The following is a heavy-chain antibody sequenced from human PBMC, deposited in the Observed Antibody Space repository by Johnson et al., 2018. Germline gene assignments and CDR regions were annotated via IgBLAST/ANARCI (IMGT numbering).Heavy chain of an antibody. J-gene: IGHJ6*02. V-gene: IGHV3-33*01. CDR2: VCDDGDAGTKM. Sequence: QVQLVESGGGVVQPGRPLRLSCVASGFTFHSYDMPWARQAPGKGLEWVAVVCDDGDAGTKMYHGDSVRGRFTISRENSKTTLHLQMNSLRAEDPAVYYCAREPRGGTYGMDVWGQGTMVVVSS. CDR1: GFTFHSYD. CDR3: AREPRGGTYGMDV. D-gene: IGHD1/OR15-1a*01.